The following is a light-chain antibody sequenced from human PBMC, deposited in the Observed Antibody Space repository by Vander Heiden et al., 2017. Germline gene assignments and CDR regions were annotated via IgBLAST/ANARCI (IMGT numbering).Light chain of an antibody. CDR1: SSNIGSNY. Sequence: QSLLTQPPSASGTPGQRVTISCSGSSSNIGSNYVYWYQQLPGTAPRLLNYANNQRPSGVPDRFSGSKSGTSASLAISGLRSEDEADYYCAAWDDSLSGRVFGGGTKLTVL. V-gene: IGLV1-47*02. CDR3: AAWDDSLSGRV. CDR2: ANN. J-gene: IGLJ3*02.